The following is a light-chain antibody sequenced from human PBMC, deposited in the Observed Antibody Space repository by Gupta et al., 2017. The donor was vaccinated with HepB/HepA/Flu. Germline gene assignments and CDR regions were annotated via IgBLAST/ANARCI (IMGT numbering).Light chain of an antibody. J-gene: IGKJ4*01. CDR3: QQYNSYPT. CDR1: QSVSHW. V-gene: IGKV1-5*03. CDR2: WAS. Sequence: DIQMTQSPCTLSAYVGDRVTITCRASQSVSHWLAWYQQKPGKALKLLIYWASNLESGVPSRFSGSGSGTEFTLTISSLQPDDFATYYCQQYNSYPTFGGGTKVEIK.